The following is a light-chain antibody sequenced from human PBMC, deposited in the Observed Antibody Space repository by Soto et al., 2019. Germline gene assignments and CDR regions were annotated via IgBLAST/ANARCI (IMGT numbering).Light chain of an antibody. CDR2: SSS. Sequence: EIPMTQSPSSLSASAGDTVTITCRASQNIADYLSWYQQKPGKAPKLLMYSSSILHDGVSSRFSGDGSGTAFTLTITGLQPEDFATYYCLQTFTTHITFGGGTTVEVK. CDR3: LQTFTTHIT. J-gene: IGKJ4*01. CDR1: QNIADY. V-gene: IGKV1-39*01.